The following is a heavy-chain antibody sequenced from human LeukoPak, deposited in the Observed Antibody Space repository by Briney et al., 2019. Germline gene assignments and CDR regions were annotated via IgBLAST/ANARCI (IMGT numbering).Heavy chain of an antibody. CDR3: ARLSGWQQLVFVFDI. Sequence: FETLSLTCAVPGGSISSCYWSWLRQPPRKGLEWIGYIYYSGSTNYNPSLKSRVTISVDTSKNQFSLKLSSVTAADTAVYYCARLSGWQQLVFVFDIWGQGTMVTVSS. D-gene: IGHD6-13*01. CDR2: IYYSGST. V-gene: IGHV4-59*08. CDR1: GGSISSCY. J-gene: IGHJ3*02.